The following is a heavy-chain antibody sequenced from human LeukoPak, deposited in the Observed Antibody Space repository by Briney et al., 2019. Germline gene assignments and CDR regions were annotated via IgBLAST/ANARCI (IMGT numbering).Heavy chain of an antibody. CDR1: GFTFDDYA. J-gene: IGHJ2*01. V-gene: IGHV3-9*01. Sequence: PGRSLRLSCAASGFTFDDYAMHWVRQAPGKGLEWVSGISWNSGSIGYADSVKGRFTISRDNAKNSLYLQMNSLRAEDTALYYCAKEGSYGDYGWYFDLWGRGTLVTVSS. CDR2: ISWNSGSI. CDR3: AKEGSYGDYGWYFDL. D-gene: IGHD4-17*01.